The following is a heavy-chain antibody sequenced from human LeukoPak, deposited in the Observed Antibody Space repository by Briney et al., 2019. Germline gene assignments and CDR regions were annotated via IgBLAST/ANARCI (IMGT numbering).Heavy chain of an antibody. Sequence: GGSLRLSCAASGFTFSSYAMSWVRQTPGKGLEWVSVISGSGDTTYYVDSVKGRFTISRDNSKNTLYLQMNSLRAEDTAVYYCAKESVTYSGSYRNYMDVWGKGTTVTVSS. V-gene: IGHV3-23*01. D-gene: IGHD1-26*01. J-gene: IGHJ6*03. CDR1: GFTFSSYA. CDR2: ISGSGDTT. CDR3: AKESVTYSGSYRNYMDV.